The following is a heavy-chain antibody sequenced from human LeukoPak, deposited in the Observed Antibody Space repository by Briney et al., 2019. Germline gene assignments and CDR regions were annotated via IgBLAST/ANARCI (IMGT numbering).Heavy chain of an antibody. D-gene: IGHD3-10*01. Sequence: PGGPLRLSCAASGFTFSSSAMSWVRQAPGKGLEWVSAISGSGGSTYYADSVKGRFTISRDNSKNSLYLQMKSLRAEDTAVYYCARTQWFGDPTAEREAFDIWGQGTMVTVSS. J-gene: IGHJ3*02. V-gene: IGHV3-23*01. CDR1: GFTFSSSA. CDR3: ARTQWFGDPTAEREAFDI. CDR2: ISGSGGST.